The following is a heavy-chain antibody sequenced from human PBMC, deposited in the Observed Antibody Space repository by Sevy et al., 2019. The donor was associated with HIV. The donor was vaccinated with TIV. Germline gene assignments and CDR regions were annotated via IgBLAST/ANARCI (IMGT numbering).Heavy chain of an antibody. CDR3: VRDNRDGYLTY. Sequence: ASVKVSCKASGYTFTGYYMHWVRQAPGQGLEWMGGINPDSGGPNYAPKFQGRVTLTRDTSISTAYMELGRLKSVDTAVYNCVRDNRDGYLTYWGQGTLVTVS. D-gene: IGHD5-12*01. V-gene: IGHV1-2*02. CDR2: INPDSGGP. CDR1: GYTFTGYY. J-gene: IGHJ4*02.